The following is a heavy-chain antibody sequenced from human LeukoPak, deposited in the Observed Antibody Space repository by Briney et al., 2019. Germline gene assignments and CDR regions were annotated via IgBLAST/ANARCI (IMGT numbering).Heavy chain of an antibody. CDR1: GYTFTSYG. D-gene: IGHD2-2*01. J-gene: IGHJ4*02. V-gene: IGHV1-18*01. CDR3: ATVPSYCSSTSCYVFDY. Sequence: ASVKVSCKASGYTFTSYGISWVRQAPGQGLEWMGWISAYNGNTNYAQKLQDRVTMTTDTSTSTAYMELSSLRSEDTAVYYCATVPSYCSSTSCYVFDYWGQGTLVTVSS. CDR2: ISAYNGNT.